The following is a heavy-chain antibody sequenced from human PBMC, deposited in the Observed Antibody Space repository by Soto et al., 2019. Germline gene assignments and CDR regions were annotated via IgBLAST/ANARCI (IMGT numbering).Heavy chain of an antibody. V-gene: IGHV3-74*01. D-gene: IGHD3-10*01. CDR3: ARVNYASGSYYKPLDY. CDR1: GFTFTSYW. Sequence: GGSLRLSCVASGFTFTSYWMHWVRQAPGKGLVWLSRIDNDGRTTGYAESVKGRFTISRDNAKNTLYLQMNSLRAEDTVVFYCARVNYASGSYYKPLDYWGQGTLVTVSS. J-gene: IGHJ4*02. CDR2: IDNDGRTT.